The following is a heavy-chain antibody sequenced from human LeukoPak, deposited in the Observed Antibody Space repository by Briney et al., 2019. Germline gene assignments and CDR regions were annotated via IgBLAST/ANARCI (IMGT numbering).Heavy chain of an antibody. Sequence: TSQTLSLTCTVSGGSISSGEYYWSWIRQPPGKGLEWIGYIYYSGSTYYNPSLKSRVTISVDTSKNQFSLKLSSVTAADTAVYYCARVLYGSGSYADYWGQGTLVTVSS. CDR1: GGSISSGEYY. CDR2: IYYSGST. J-gene: IGHJ4*02. CDR3: ARVLYGSGSYADY. V-gene: IGHV4-30-4*08. D-gene: IGHD3-10*01.